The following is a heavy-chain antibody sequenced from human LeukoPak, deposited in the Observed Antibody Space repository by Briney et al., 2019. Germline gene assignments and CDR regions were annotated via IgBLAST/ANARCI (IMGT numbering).Heavy chain of an antibody. J-gene: IGHJ3*02. V-gene: IGHV4-34*01. CDR2: INHSGST. CDR1: GGSFSGYY. D-gene: IGHD3-9*01. CDR3: ARNVRYFDSTGVPFDI. Sequence: SETLSLTCAVYGGSFSGYYWSWIRQPPGKGLEWIGEINHSGSTNYNPSLKSRVTISVDTSKNQFSLKLSSVTAADTAVYYCARNVRYFDSTGVPFDIWGQGTMVTVSS.